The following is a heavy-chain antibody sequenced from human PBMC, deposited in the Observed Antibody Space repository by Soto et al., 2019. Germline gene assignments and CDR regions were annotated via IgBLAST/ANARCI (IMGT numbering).Heavy chain of an antibody. V-gene: IGHV3-30*18. CDR3: AKDPASDTSMLTNWFDP. D-gene: IGHD5-18*01. CDR1: GFTFSSHG. CDR2: ISSDESNK. Sequence: GGSLRLSCAASGFTFSSHGMHWVRQAPGKGLEWVAVISSDESNKFYADSVRGRFTISRDISKKTLYLQMNSLRVEDTAVYYFAKDPASDTSMLTNWFDPWGQGTLVTVSS. J-gene: IGHJ5*02.